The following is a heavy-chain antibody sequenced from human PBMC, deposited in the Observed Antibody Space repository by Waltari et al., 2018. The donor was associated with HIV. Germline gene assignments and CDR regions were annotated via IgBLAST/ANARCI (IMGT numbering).Heavy chain of an antibody. J-gene: IGHJ4*02. CDR2: RKQDGSGQ. Sequence: EVQLLESGGVLAQPGGSLRLSCTASGFTFSSYRMSWVRQAPGKGLRWVGKRKQDGSGQYEVDSGKGRFTISRDNVKHSLYLQMNILKAEDTNVYFCARHGAAVSDYFFDYWCQGTLVTVSS. CDR3: ARHGAAVSDYFFDY. CDR1: GFTFSSYR. V-gene: IGHV3-7*04. D-gene: IGHD6-13*01.